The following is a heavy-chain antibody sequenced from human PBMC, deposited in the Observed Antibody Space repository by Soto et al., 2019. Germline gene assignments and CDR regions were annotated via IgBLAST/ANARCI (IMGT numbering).Heavy chain of an antibody. CDR1: GFTFSSYA. CDR3: AREGPGEFGELSHYYYYGMDV. Sequence: QVQLVESGGGVVQPGRSLRLSCAASGFTFSSYAMHWVRQAPGKGLEWVAVISYDGSNKYYADSVKGRFTISRDNSKNPLYLQMNSLRAEDTAVYYCAREGPGEFGELSHYYYYGMDVWGQGATVTVSS. D-gene: IGHD3-10*01. J-gene: IGHJ6*02. CDR2: ISYDGSNK. V-gene: IGHV3-30-3*01.